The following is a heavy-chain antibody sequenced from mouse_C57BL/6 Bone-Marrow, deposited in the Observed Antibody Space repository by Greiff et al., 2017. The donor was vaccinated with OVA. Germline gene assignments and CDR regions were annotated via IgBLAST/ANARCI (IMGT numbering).Heavy chain of an antibody. D-gene: IGHD1-1*01. CDR1: GYAFSSSW. J-gene: IGHJ1*03. V-gene: IGHV1-82*01. Sequence: VQLQQSGPELVKPGASVKISCKASGYAFSSSWMNWVKQRPGKGLEWIGRIYPGDGDTNYNGKFKGKATLTADKSSSTAYMQLSSLTSEDSAVDYCARADYYGSSYDWYFDVWGTGTTVTVSS. CDR2: IYPGDGDT. CDR3: ARADYYGSSYDWYFDV.